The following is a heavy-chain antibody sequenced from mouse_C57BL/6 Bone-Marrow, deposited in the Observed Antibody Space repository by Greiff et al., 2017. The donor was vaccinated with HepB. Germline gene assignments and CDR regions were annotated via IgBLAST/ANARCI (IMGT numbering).Heavy chain of an antibody. CDR3: NTWGPFAY. CDR2: IDPENGDT. CDR1: GFNIKDDY. J-gene: IGHJ3*01. Sequence: EVQRVESGAELVRPGASVKLSCTASGFNIKDDYMHWVKQRPEQGLEWIGWIDPENGDTEYASKFQGKATITADTSSNTAYLQLSSLTSEDTAVYYCNTWGPFAYWGQGTLVTVSA. V-gene: IGHV14-4*01.